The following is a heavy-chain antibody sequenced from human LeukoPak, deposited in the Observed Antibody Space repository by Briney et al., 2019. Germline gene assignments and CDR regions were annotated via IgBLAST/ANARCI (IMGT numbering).Heavy chain of an antibody. Sequence: SETLSLTCAVYGGSFSGYYWSWIRQPPGKGLEWIGYIYYSGSTNYNPSLKSRVTISVDTSKNQFSLKLSSVTAADTAVYYCASCSDTNGVCHLDAFDIWGQGTMVTVSS. D-gene: IGHD2-8*01. J-gene: IGHJ3*02. V-gene: IGHV4-59*01. CDR2: IYYSGST. CDR3: ASCSDTNGVCHLDAFDI. CDR1: GGSFSGYY.